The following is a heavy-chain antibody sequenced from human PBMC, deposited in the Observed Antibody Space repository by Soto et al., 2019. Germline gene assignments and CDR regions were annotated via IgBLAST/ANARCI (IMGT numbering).Heavy chain of an antibody. Sequence: QLQLQESGPGLVKPSETLSLTCTVSGGSISSSSYYWGWIRQPPGKGLEWIGSIYYSGSTYYNPSLKSRVTISVDTSKNQFSLKLSSVTAADTAVYYCARQSSGWYNLDAFDIWGQGTMVTVSS. J-gene: IGHJ3*02. CDR2: IYYSGST. CDR3: ARQSSGWYNLDAFDI. V-gene: IGHV4-39*01. D-gene: IGHD6-19*01. CDR1: GGSISSSSYY.